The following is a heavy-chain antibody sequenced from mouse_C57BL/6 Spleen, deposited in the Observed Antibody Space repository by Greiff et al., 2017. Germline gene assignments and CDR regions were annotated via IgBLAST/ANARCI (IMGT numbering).Heavy chain of an antibody. CDR2: LRSKSSNYAT. CDR3: VRDQGYYGNYVEYAMDY. D-gene: IGHD2-1*01. V-gene: IGHV10-3*01. Sequence: EVQLVESGGGLVQPKGSLKLSCAASGFTFNTYAMHWVRQAPGKGLEWVARLRSKSSNYATYYADSVKDRFTISRDDSQSMLYLQMNNLKTEDTAMYYCVRDQGYYGNYVEYAMDYWGQGTSVTVSS. J-gene: IGHJ4*01. CDR1: GFTFNTYA.